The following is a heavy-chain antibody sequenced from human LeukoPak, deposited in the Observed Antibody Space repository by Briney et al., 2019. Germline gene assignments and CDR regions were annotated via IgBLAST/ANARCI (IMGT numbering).Heavy chain of an antibody. CDR2: IGAYNGDT. J-gene: IGHJ4*02. Sequence: ASVKVSCKPSGYTFTSFGISWVRQAPGQGLEWMGWIGAYNGDTNYAQRFQGRVTMATDTSTSTAYMDLRSLRSDDTAVYYCTRDHCRGDNCPSFDYWGQGTLVTVSS. CDR3: TRDHCRGDNCPSFDY. CDR1: GYTFTSFG. V-gene: IGHV1-18*04. D-gene: IGHD2-15*01.